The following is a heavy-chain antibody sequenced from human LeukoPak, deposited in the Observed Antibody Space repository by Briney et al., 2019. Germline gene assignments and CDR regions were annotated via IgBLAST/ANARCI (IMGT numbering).Heavy chain of an antibody. Sequence: ASVKVSCRVSGYTLTELSMHWVRQAPGKGLEWMGGFDPDTVETIYAQKFQGRVTMTEDTSTSTAYMELRSLRSDDTAVYYCARDVGYYFDYWGQGTLVTVSS. CDR1: GYTLTELS. CDR2: FDPDTVET. J-gene: IGHJ4*02. CDR3: ARDVGYYFDY. V-gene: IGHV1-24*01.